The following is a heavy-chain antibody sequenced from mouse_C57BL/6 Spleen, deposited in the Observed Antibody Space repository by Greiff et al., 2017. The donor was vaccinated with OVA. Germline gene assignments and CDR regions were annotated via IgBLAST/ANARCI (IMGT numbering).Heavy chain of an antibody. CDR1: GFTFSSYG. CDR2: ISSGGSYT. Sequence: EVKLMESGGDLVKPGGSLKLSCAASGFTFSSYGMSWVRQTPDKRLEWIATISSGGSYTNYPDSVKGRVTISRDNATNTLYLQLSSLKSEDTAIYYGARPSYGYDEWFAYWGQGTLVTVSA. CDR3: ARPSYGYDEWFAY. V-gene: IGHV5-6*01. D-gene: IGHD2-9*01. J-gene: IGHJ3*01.